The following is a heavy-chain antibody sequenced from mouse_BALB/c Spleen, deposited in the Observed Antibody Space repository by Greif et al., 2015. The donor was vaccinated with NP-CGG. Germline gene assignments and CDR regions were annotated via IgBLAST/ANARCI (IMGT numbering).Heavy chain of an antibody. Sequence: EVQGVESGPGLVKPSQSLSLTCTVTGYSITSDYAWNWIRQFPGNKLEWMGYISYSGSTSYNPSLKSRISITRDTSKNQFFLQLNSVTTEDTATYYCARHYYGSYYFDYWGQGTTLTVSS. V-gene: IGHV3-2*02. J-gene: IGHJ2*01. CDR3: ARHYYGSYYFDY. CDR1: GYSITSDYA. CDR2: ISYSGST. D-gene: IGHD1-2*01.